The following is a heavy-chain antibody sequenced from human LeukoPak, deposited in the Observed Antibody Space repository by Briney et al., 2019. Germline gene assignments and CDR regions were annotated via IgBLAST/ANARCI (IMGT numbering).Heavy chain of an antibody. V-gene: IGHV4-34*01. Sequence: PSETLSLTCAVYGVSFSGYYWSWISQPPGKGLEWIGEINHSGSTNYNPSLKSRVTISVDTSKNQFSLKLSSVTAADTAVYYCARGRRATKAYGSSRYFDYWGQGTLVTVSS. CDR3: ARGRRATKAYGSSRYFDY. CDR1: GVSFSGYY. D-gene: IGHD6-6*01. J-gene: IGHJ4*02. CDR2: INHSGST.